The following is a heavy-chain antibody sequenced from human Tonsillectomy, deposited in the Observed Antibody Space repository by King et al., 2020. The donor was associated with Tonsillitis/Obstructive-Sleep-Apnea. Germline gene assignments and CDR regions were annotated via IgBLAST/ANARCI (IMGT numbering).Heavy chain of an antibody. D-gene: IGHD3-22*01. CDR2: ISCDGSNK. V-gene: IGHV3-30*04. J-gene: IGHJ3*02. CDR3: ARPMGDYYDDAFDI. Sequence: QVQLVQSGGGVVQPGRSLRLSCAASGFTFSSYAMHWVRQAPGKGLEWVGVISCDGSNKYYADSVKGRLTISRDNSKNTLYLQMNSLRAEDTAVYYCARPMGDYYDDAFDIWGQGTMVTVSS. CDR1: GFTFSSYA.